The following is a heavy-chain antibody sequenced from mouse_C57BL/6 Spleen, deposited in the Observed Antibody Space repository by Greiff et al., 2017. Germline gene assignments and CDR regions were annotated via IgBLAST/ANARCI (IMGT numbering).Heavy chain of an antibody. D-gene: IGHD2-2*01. Sequence: VKVVESGAELMKPGASVKLSCKATGYTFTGSWIEWVKQRPGHGLEWIGEILPGGGSNNYNEKFKGQATFTAGTSSNPSYMQLSSLTTEDAAIYYCAGYGYDDYFDYWGQGTTLTVSS. CDR2: ILPGGGSN. J-gene: IGHJ2*01. V-gene: IGHV1-9*01. CDR3: AGYGYDDYFDY. CDR1: GYTFTGSW.